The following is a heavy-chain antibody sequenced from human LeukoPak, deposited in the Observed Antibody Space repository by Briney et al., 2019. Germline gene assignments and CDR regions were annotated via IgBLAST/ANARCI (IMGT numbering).Heavy chain of an antibody. CDR3: ARDRDIAVAGVAFDI. CDR2: INPNSGGT. Sequence: ASVKVSCKASGYTCTGYYMHWVRQAPGQGLEWMGWINPNSGGTNYAQKFQGRVTMTRDTSISTAYMELSRLRSDDTAVYYCARDRDIAVAGVAFDIWGQGTMVAVSS. V-gene: IGHV1-2*02. D-gene: IGHD6-19*01. J-gene: IGHJ3*02. CDR1: GYTCTGYY.